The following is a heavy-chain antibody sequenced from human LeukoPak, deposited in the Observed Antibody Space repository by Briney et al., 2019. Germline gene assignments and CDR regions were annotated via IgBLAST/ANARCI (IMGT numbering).Heavy chain of an antibody. D-gene: IGHD6-13*01. CDR3: ARDRGYSSSWSYQPWFDY. CDR1: GYTFTSYG. V-gene: IGHV1-18*03. CDR2: ISAYNGNT. J-gene: IGHJ4*02. Sequence: GASVKVSCKASGYTFTSYGISWVRQAPGQGLEWMGWISAYNGNTNYAQRVQERLTLTTDTSASTAYMELSSLRSEDMAVYYCARDRGYSSSWSYQPWFDYWGQGTLVTVSS.